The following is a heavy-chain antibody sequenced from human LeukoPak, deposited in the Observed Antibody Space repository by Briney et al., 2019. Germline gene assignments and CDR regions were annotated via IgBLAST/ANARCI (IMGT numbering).Heavy chain of an antibody. D-gene: IGHD5-12*01. CDR3: AKASGVATKADYFDY. CDR1: GFTFSSYA. V-gene: IGHV3-23*01. CDR2: ISGSGGST. Sequence: GGSLRLSCAAPGFTFSSYAMSWVRQAPGKGLEWVSAISGSGGSTYYADSVKGRFTISRDNSKNTLYLQMNSLRAEDTALYYRAKASGVATKADYFDYWGQGTLVTVSS. J-gene: IGHJ4*02.